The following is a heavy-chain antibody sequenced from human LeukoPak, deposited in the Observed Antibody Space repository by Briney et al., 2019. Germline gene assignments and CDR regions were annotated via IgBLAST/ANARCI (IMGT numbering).Heavy chain of an antibody. CDR1: GFTFSDYY. CDR3: ARDHQLRGVIIDWFDP. Sequence: GGSLRLSCAASGFTFSDYYMSWIRQAPGKGLEWVPYISSSGSTIYYADSVKGRFTISRDNAKNSLYLQMNSLRAEDTAVYHCARDHQLRGVIIDWFDPWGQGTLVTVSS. CDR2: ISSSGSTI. D-gene: IGHD3-10*01. J-gene: IGHJ5*02. V-gene: IGHV3-11*01.